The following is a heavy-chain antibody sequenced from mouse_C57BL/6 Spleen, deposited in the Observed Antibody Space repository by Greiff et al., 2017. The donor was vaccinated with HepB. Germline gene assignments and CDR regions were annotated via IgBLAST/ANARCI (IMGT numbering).Heavy chain of an antibody. Sequence: EVQLKESGPELVKPGASVKISCKASGYSFTGYYMNWVKQSPEKSLEWIGEINPSTGGTTYNQKFKAKATLTVDKSSSTAYMQLKSLTSEDSAVYYCARGGAGYAMDYWGQGTSVTVSS. J-gene: IGHJ4*01. CDR1: GYSFTGYY. CDR2: INPSTGGT. V-gene: IGHV1-42*01. CDR3: ARGGAGYAMDY.